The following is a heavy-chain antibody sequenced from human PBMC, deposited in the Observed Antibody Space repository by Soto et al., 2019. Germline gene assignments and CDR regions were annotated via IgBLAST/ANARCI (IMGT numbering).Heavy chain of an antibody. Sequence: ASVKVSCKASGYTFTSYDINWVRQATGQGLEWMGWMNPNSGNTGYAQKFQGRVTMTRNTSISTAYMELSSLRSEDTAVYYCARGHSSYYDFWSGYLQFGYYYYMDVWGKGTTFTVAS. CDR3: ARGHSSYYDFWSGYLQFGYYYYMDV. D-gene: IGHD3-3*01. V-gene: IGHV1-8*01. CDR2: MNPNSGNT. CDR1: GYTFTSYD. J-gene: IGHJ6*03.